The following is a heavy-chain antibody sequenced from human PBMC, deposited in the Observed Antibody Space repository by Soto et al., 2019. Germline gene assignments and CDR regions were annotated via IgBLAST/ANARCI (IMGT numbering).Heavy chain of an antibody. V-gene: IGHV3-9*01. Sequence: GGSLILSWAASGFTFDDYCMHWVRQAPGKGLEWVSGISWNSGSIGYADSVKGRFTISRDNAKNSLYLQMNSLRAEDTALYYCAKAESNYYYMDVWGKGTTVTVSS. CDR3: AKAESNYYYMDV. J-gene: IGHJ6*03. CDR2: ISWNSGSI. CDR1: GFTFDDYC.